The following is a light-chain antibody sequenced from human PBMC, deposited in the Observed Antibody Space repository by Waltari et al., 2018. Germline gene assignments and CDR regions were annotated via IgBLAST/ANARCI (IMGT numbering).Light chain of an antibody. Sequence: QSALTQPASVSGSPGQSITISCIGTSNAIGTYNLVSWYQQPPGKAPKLIIYEGTRRPSGVSDRFSGSRSGNAASLTISGLQTEDEADYYCCSYAGRTTFVLLGGGTKLTVL. CDR3: CSYAGRTTFVL. CDR1: SNAIGTYNL. CDR2: EGT. V-gene: IGLV2-23*03. J-gene: IGLJ2*01.